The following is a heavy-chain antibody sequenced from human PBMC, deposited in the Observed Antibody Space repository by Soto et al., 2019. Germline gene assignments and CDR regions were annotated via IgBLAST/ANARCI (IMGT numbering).Heavy chain of an antibody. Sequence: EMQLVESGGGLVQPGGSLRLSCAASGFTFSDHYMDWVRQAPGKGLEWVGRIRNKANSYATAYAASVKGRLTISRDDSKNSLYLQMNSLRTEDTAVYYCARVPLVAGAAAARGWLDPWGHGTLVTVSS. CDR3: ARVPLVAGAAAARGWLDP. V-gene: IGHV3-72*01. J-gene: IGHJ5*02. CDR2: IRNKANSYAT. CDR1: GFTFSDHY. D-gene: IGHD2-2*01.